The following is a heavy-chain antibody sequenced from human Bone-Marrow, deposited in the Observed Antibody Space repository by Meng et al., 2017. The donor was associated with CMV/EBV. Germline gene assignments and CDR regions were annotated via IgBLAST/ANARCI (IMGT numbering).Heavy chain of an antibody. Sequence: GFTFSKYAMSCVRQAPGKGPEWVSSIRNSGPGTYYADSVKGRFALSRDNSNNMLFLQMDSLRAEDTAVYYCARSFRPQGSNSHYVSFDCWGQGTLVTSPQ. D-gene: IGHD4-11*01. J-gene: IGHJ4*02. V-gene: IGHV3-23*01. CDR3: ARSFRPQGSNSHYVSFDC. CDR2: IRNSGPGT. CDR1: GFTFSKYA.